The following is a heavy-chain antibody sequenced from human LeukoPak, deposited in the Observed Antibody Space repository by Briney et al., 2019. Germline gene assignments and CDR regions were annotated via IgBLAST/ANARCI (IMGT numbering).Heavy chain of an antibody. V-gene: IGHV5-51*01. CDR2: IYPGDSYT. Sequence: GESLKISCKGSGYPFNTYWIGLVRQMPGKGLEWMGIIYPGDSYTRYSPSFQGQVTISADKSINIAYLQWSSLKASDTAMYLCARSRTGAGHFDYWGQGTLVTVSS. CDR3: ARSRTGAGHFDY. CDR1: GYPFNTYW. J-gene: IGHJ4*02.